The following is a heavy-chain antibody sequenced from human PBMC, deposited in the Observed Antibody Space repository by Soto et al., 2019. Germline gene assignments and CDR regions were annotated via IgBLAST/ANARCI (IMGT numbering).Heavy chain of an antibody. CDR2: IDGSGGIT. CDR3: VKNSGGFNT. Sequence: QLLQSGGGLVQPGGSLTLSCAASGFTFGTTDMSWVRQAPGEGLEWVSPIDGSGGITYYADSVKGRFTISRDNSRNTVYLQMNSVRGDDTALYYCVKNSGGFNTWGQGAVVTVSS. CDR1: GFTFGTTD. J-gene: IGHJ5*02. V-gene: IGHV3-23*01. D-gene: IGHD3-10*01.